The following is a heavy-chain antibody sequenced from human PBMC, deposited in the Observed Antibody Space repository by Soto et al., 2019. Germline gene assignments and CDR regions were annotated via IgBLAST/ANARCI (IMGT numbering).Heavy chain of an antibody. V-gene: IGHV3-7*01. Sequence: GGSLRLSCAASGFTFSSYWMSWVRQAPGKGLEWVANIKQDGSEKYYVDSVKGRFTISRDNAKNSLYLQMNSLRAEDTAVYYCARAPYDVAGSYNWFDPWGQGTLVTSPQ. CDR2: IKQDGSEK. CDR1: GFTFSSYW. J-gene: IGHJ5*02. D-gene: IGHD6-19*01. CDR3: ARAPYDVAGSYNWFDP.